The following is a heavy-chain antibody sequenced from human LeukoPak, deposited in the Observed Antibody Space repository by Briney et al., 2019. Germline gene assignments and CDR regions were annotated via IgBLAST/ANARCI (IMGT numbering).Heavy chain of an antibody. D-gene: IGHD3-10*01. Sequence: SETLSLTCTVSGGSISSYYWSWIRQPPGKGLEWIGYIYYSGSTNYNPSLKSRVTISVDTSKNQFSLKLSSVTAADTAVYYCARESYGYFDYWGQGTLVTVSS. V-gene: IGHV4-59*01. CDR3: ARESYGYFDY. CDR2: IYYSGST. J-gene: IGHJ4*02. CDR1: GGSISSYY.